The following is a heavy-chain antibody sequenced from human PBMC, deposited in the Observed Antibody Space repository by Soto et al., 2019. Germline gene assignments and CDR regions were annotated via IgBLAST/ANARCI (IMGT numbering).Heavy chain of an antibody. CDR1: GVTFNSYW. J-gene: IGHJ4*02. CDR3: ARVTWSGIDCYTVFDS. V-gene: IGHV3-7*03. Sequence: XGSLRLSCEVSGVTFNSYWISWVRTAPGKGLEWVASIKQDGREKYYVDSVKGQVSITRDNDKNTLYLQMNILRAEDSAMYYCARVTWSGIDCYTVFDSWGQGALGTVSS. CDR2: IKQDGREK. D-gene: IGHD2-2*02.